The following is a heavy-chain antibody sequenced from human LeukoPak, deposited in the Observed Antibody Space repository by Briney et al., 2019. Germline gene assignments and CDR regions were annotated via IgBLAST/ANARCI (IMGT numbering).Heavy chain of an antibody. CDR1: GGSISSGGYY. CDR3: AREFDSSGPSWYYFDY. Sequence: SETLSMTCTVSGGSISSGGYYWSWIRQHPGNGLEWLGYIYYSGSTYYNPSLKSRVTISVDTSKNQFSLKLSSVTAADTAVYYCAREFDSSGPSWYYFDYWGQGTLVTVSS. CDR2: IYYSGST. D-gene: IGHD3-22*01. J-gene: IGHJ4*02. V-gene: IGHV4-31*03.